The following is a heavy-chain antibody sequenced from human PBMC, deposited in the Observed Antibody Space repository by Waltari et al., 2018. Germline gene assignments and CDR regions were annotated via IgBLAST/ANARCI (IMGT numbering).Heavy chain of an antibody. V-gene: IGHV4-4*09. CDR2: IYTSGST. CDR1: VGSISCYY. Sequence: QVQLQESGPGLVKPSETLSLTCPVSVGSISCYYWNWFRHTPRKGVEWIGYIYTSGSTNYNPSLKSRVTISVDTSKNQFSLKLSSVTAADTAVYYCARGDVQRAAAGRRFDPWGQGTLVTVSS. D-gene: IGHD6-13*01. CDR3: ARGDVQRAAAGRRFDP. J-gene: IGHJ5*02.